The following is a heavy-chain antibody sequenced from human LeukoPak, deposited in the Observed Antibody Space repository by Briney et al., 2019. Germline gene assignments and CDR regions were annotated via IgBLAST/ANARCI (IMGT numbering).Heavy chain of an antibody. V-gene: IGHV3-30*04. D-gene: IGHD3-22*01. CDR2: ISYDGSNK. J-gene: IGHJ4*02. CDR1: GFTFSSYA. Sequence: GGSLRLSCAASGFTFSSYAMHWVRQAPGKGLEWVAVISYDGSNKYYADSVKGRFTISRDNSKNTLYLQMNSLRAEDTAVYYCAKDVYYYDSSGYLPGWGQGTLVTVSS. CDR3: AKDVYYYDSSGYLPG.